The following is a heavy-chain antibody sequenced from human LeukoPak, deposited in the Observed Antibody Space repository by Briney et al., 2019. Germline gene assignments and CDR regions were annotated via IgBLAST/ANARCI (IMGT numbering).Heavy chain of an antibody. Sequence: SETLSLTCTVSSGSISTSNYYWGWIRQPPGKGLEWIGSIYYSGSTYYNSSLKSRVTISVDTSKNQFSLKLSSVSAADTAVYYCARDLKMDGYYGSFDPWGQGTLVTVSS. CDR2: IYYSGST. D-gene: IGHD3-10*01. J-gene: IGHJ5*02. CDR3: ARDLKMDGYYGSFDP. CDR1: SGSISTSNYY. V-gene: IGHV4-39*07.